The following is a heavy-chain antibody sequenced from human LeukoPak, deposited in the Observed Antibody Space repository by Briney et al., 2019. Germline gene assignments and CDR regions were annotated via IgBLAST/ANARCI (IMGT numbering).Heavy chain of an antibody. Sequence: ASVKVSCKASGYTFTSYDINWVRQATGQGLEWMGWMNPNSGNTGYAQKFQGRVTMTRDTSISTAYMELSRLRSDDAAVYYCARDRVGVYGSGSYFHDYWGQGTLVTVSS. CDR2: MNPNSGNT. CDR1: GYTFTSYD. J-gene: IGHJ4*02. V-gene: IGHV1-8*02. D-gene: IGHD3-10*01. CDR3: ARDRVGVYGSGSYFHDY.